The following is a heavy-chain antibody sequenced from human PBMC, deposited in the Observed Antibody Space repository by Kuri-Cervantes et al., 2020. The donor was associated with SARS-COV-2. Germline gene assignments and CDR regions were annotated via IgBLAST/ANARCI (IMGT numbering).Heavy chain of an antibody. D-gene: IGHD1-26*01. Sequence: SETLSLTCAISGDSVSSNSAAWNWIRQSPSRGLEWLGRTYYRSKWYNDYAVAVKSRITINPDTSKNKFSLQLNSVTPEDTTVYYCSRATVGATRENHELDYWGQGTLVTVSS. V-gene: IGHV6-1*01. CDR3: SRATVGATRENHELDY. CDR1: GDSVSSNSAA. J-gene: IGHJ4*02. CDR2: TYYRSKWYN.